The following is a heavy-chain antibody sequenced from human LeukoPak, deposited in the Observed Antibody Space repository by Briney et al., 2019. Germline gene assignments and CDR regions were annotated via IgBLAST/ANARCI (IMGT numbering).Heavy chain of an antibody. CDR1: GGSISTTIYY. CDR3: ARQERPVGWYGVGWFDP. CDR2: DSYSGST. D-gene: IGHD6-19*01. V-gene: IGHV4-39*01. J-gene: IGHJ5*02. Sequence: KPSETLFLTCRVSGGSISTTIYYWVWIRQPPGTGLEWIGCDSYSGSTHYNPSLKSRVTISVDTSKNQFSLKLSSVTAADTAVYYCARQERPVGWYGVGWFDPWGQGTLVTVSS.